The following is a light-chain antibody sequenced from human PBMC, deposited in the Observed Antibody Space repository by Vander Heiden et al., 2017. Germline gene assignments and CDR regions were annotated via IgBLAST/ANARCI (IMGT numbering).Light chain of an antibody. CDR2: SNN. CDR3: AAWDDSLNGLL. J-gene: IGLJ3*02. Sequence: QSVLTQPPSASGTPGQRVTISCSGSSSHIGSNPVNWYQQLPGTAPKLLIYSNNQRPSGVPDRFSGSKSGTSASLAISGLQSEDEADYYCAAWDDSLNGLLFGGGTKLTVL. CDR1: SSHIGSNP. V-gene: IGLV1-44*01.